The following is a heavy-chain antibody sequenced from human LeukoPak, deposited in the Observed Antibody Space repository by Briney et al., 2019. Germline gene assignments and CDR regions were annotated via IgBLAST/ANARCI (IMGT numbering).Heavy chain of an antibody. CDR3: ARHHNWGFDY. D-gene: IGHD7-27*01. CDR2: INHSGST. V-gene: IGHV4-34*01. CDR1: GGSFSGYY. Sequence: SETLSLTCAVYGGSFSGYYWSWIRQPPGKGLEWIGEINHSGSTNYNPSLKSRVTISVDTSKNQFSLKLSSVTAADTAVYYCARHHNWGFDYWGQGTLVTVSS. J-gene: IGHJ4*02.